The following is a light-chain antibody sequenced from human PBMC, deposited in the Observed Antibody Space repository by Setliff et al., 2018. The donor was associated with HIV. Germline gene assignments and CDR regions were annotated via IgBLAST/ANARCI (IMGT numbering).Light chain of an antibody. Sequence: QSVLAQPASVSGSPGQSITISCSGTSSDVGNYNLASWYQQPPGKAPKLMVYEVTKRPLGVSTRFSGSKSGNTASLTISGLLAEDEADYYCCSYAGSRTFYVFGTGTKVTVL. J-gene: IGLJ1*01. CDR2: EVT. V-gene: IGLV2-23*02. CDR3: CSYAGSRTFYV. CDR1: SSDVGNYNL.